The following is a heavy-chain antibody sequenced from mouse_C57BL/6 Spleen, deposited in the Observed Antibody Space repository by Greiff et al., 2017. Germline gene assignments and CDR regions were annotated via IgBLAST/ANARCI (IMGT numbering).Heavy chain of an antibody. V-gene: IGHV6-6*01. CDR2: IRNKANNHAT. CDR3: TRPYYYGSSWFAY. D-gene: IGHD1-1*01. Sequence: EVQRVESGEGLVKPGGSLKLSCAASGFTFSDAWMDWVRQSPEKGLEWVAEIRNKANNHATYYAESVKGRFTISRDDSKSSVYLQMNSLRAEDTGIYYCTRPYYYGSSWFAYWGQGTLVTVAA. J-gene: IGHJ3*01. CDR1: GFTFSDAW.